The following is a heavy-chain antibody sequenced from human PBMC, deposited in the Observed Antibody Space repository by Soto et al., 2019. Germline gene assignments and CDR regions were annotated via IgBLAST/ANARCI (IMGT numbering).Heavy chain of an antibody. J-gene: IGHJ6*02. CDR2: ISYDGSNK. CDR1: GFTFSSYG. Sequence: PGGSLRLSCAASGFTFSSYGMHWVRQAPGKGLEWVAVISYDGSNKYYADSVKGRFTISRDNSKNTLYLQMNSLRAEDTAVYYCAKDRPYSGMDVWGQGTTVTVSS. CDR3: AKDRPYSGMDV. V-gene: IGHV3-30*18.